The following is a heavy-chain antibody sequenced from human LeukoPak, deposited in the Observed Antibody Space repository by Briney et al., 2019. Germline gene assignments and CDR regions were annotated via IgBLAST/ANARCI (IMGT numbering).Heavy chain of an antibody. V-gene: IGHV1-2*02. J-gene: IGHJ4*02. CDR2: INPNSGGT. CDR1: GYTFTGYY. Sequence: ASVKVSCKASGYTFTGYYMHWVRQAPGQGLEWMGWINPNSGGTNYAPKFQGRVTMTRDTSVSTAYMELSRLTSDDTAVYYCATLAAAAGPFWGQGTLVTVSS. CDR3: ATLAAAAGPF. D-gene: IGHD6-13*01.